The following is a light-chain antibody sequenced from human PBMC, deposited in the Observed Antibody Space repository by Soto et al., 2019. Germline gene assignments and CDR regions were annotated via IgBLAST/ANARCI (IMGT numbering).Light chain of an antibody. J-gene: IGKJ5*01. V-gene: IGKV3-20*01. Sequence: EIVLTQSPGTLSLSPGERATLPCTASQSVRSSYLAWYQQKPGQAPRLLIYGASTRATGIPDRFSGSGSGTDFTLTISRLEPEDFAVYYCQQYGSAITFGQGTRLE. CDR3: QQYGSAIT. CDR2: GAS. CDR1: QSVRSSY.